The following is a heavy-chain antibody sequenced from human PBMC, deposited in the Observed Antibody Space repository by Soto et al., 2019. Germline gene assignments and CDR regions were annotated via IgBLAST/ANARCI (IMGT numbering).Heavy chain of an antibody. CDR1: GFTFSSYW. Sequence: GGSLRLSCAASGFTFSSYWMSWVRQAPGKGLEWVANIKQDGSEKYYVDSVKGRFTISRDNAKNSLYLQMNSLRAEDTAVYYCARDPTRGSSSWYIWYYYGMDVWGQGTTVTVSS. D-gene: IGHD6-13*01. CDR2: IKQDGSEK. CDR3: ARDPTRGSSSWYIWYYYGMDV. J-gene: IGHJ6*02. V-gene: IGHV3-7*03.